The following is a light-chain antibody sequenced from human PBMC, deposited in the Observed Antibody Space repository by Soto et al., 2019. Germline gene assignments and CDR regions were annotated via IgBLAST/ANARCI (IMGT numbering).Light chain of an antibody. Sequence: EIVLTQSPGTLSLSPGERATLSCRASQSVSSSYLAWYQQKPGQAPRLLIYGASSRATGIPDRVIRSGSGTDFTLTISRLEPEDFAVYYWQQYGSSPMYTFGQGTKLEIK. J-gene: IGKJ2*01. CDR1: QSVSSSY. V-gene: IGKV3-20*01. CDR2: GAS. CDR3: QQYGSSPMYT.